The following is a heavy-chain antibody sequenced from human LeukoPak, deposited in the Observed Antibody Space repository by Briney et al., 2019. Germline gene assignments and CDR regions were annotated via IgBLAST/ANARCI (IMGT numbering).Heavy chain of an antibody. CDR1: GGSISSSSYY. CDR2: IYYSGST. J-gene: IGHJ3*02. Sequence: SETLSLTCTVSGGSISSSSYYWGWIRQPPGKGLEWIGSIYYSGSTYYNPSLKSRVTISVDTSKNQFSLKLSSVTAADTAVYYCARGDIVVVPAASRAFDIWGQGTMVTVSS. D-gene: IGHD2-2*01. V-gene: IGHV4-39*01. CDR3: ARGDIVVVPAASRAFDI.